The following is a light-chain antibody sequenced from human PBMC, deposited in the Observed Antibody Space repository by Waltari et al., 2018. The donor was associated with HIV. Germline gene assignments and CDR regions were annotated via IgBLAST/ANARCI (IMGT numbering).Light chain of an antibody. CDR3: QQYYTTPLT. CDR2: WAS. J-gene: IGKJ4*01. CDR1: QSVLYSSNNNNY. Sequence: DIVMTQSPDSLAVSLGERATINCKSSQSVLYSSNNNNYLAWYQQKPGQPPKLLIYWASAREYGVPDRFSGSGSGTDFTLTISSLQAEDVAVYYCQQYYTTPLTFGGGTKVEIK. V-gene: IGKV4-1*01.